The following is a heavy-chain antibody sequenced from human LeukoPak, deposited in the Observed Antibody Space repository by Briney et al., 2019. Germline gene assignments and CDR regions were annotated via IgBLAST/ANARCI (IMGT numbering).Heavy chain of an antibody. CDR3: ARHYFDPSGYYVLGLDH. J-gene: IGHJ4*02. V-gene: IGHV4-59*08. CDR2: IHYSGST. D-gene: IGHD3-22*01. Sequence: SETLSLTCTVSGGSISSYYWTWIRQPPGKGLEWIGYIHYSGSTNYNPSLKSRVTISVDTSKNQFSLKLSSVTAADTAVYYCARHYFDPSGYYVLGLDHWGQGTLITVSS. CDR1: GGSISSYY.